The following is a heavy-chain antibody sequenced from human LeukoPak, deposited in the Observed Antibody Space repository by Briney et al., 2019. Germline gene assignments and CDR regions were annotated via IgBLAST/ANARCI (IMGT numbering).Heavy chain of an antibody. CDR2: IYYSGST. V-gene: IGHV4-39*01. CDR3: ARARRVGATVGFDY. D-gene: IGHD1-26*01. J-gene: IGHJ4*02. CDR1: GGSISSSSYY. Sequence: SETLSLTCTVSGGSISSSSYYWGWIRQPPGKGLEWIGSIYYSGSTHYNPSLKSRVTISVDTSKNQFSLKLSSVTAADTAVYYCARARRVGATVGFDYWGQGTLVTVSS.